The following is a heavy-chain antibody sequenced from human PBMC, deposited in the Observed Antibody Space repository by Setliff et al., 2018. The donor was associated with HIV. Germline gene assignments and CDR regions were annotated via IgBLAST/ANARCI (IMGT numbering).Heavy chain of an antibody. Sequence: ASVKVSCKASGYTFTGHYMHWVRQAPGQGLQWMGWIDPHTSGPQYSQKFLGRVTMTRDTSISTVYMELTSLRSDDTAIYYCARDANYGSSGYDREYFDYWGQGTLVTV. D-gene: IGHD5-12*01. J-gene: IGHJ4*02. CDR1: GYTFTGHY. CDR2: IDPHTSGP. CDR3: ARDANYGSSGYDREYFDY. V-gene: IGHV1-2*02.